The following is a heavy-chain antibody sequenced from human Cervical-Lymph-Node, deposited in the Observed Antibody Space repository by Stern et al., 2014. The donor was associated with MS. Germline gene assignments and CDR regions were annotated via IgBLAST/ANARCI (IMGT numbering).Heavy chain of an antibody. CDR2: IYHSGST. V-gene: IGHV4-4*02. Sequence: QVQLQESGPGLVKPSGTLSLTCAVSGGSISSSNWWSWVRQPPGKGLEWIGEIYHSGSTHYKPSLKSRVPISVDKSKTQFSLKLSSVTAADTAVYYCARVIDGYNPYYFDYWGQGTLVTVSS. J-gene: IGHJ4*02. D-gene: IGHD5-24*01. CDR3: ARVIDGYNPYYFDY. CDR1: GGSISSSNW.